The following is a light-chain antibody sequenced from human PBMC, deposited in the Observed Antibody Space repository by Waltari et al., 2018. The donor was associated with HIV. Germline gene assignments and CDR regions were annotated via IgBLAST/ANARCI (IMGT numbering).Light chain of an antibody. CDR1: QSVSGSY. CDR3: QSYESSHLS. J-gene: IGKJ4*01. V-gene: IGKV3-20*01. CDR2: ATS. Sequence: EIVLTQSPGTLSLSPGQRATLSCRDSQSVSGSYLAWYQQKPGQAPRLLIYATSTRATGIPDRISGSGSEAEFTLIIDRLETEDFAIYYCQSYESSHLSFGGGTKVEI.